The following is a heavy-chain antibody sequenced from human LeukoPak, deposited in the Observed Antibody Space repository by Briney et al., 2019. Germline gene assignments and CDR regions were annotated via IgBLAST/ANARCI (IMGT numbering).Heavy chain of an antibody. CDR1: GGSLSSSSYY. Sequence: PSETLSLTCTVSGGSLSSSSYYWGWIRQPPGKGLEWIGSIYYSGSPYYNPSPKSRVTISLYISKNQFSLKLSSVTAAETAVYYCASQILVLVVATGGHFDSWGQGTLVTVSS. CDR2: IYYSGSP. V-gene: IGHV4-39*01. CDR3: ASQILVLVVATGGHFDS. J-gene: IGHJ4*02. D-gene: IGHD2-15*01.